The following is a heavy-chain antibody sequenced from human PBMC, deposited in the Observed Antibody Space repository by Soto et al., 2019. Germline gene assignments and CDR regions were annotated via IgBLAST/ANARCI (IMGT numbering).Heavy chain of an antibody. D-gene: IGHD5-12*01. CDR1: GGSFSGYY. V-gene: IGHV4-34*01. CDR3: ARGLGYSGYDRHFDY. CDR2: INHSGST. J-gene: IGHJ4*02. Sequence: PSETLSLTCAVYGGSFSGYYWSWIRQPSGKGLEWIGEINHSGSTNYNPSLKSRVTISVDTSKNQFSLKLSSVTAADTAVYYCARGLGYSGYDRHFDYWGQGTLVTVSS.